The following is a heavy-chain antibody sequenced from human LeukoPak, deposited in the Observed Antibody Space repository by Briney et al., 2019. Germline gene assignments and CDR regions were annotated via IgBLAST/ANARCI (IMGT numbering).Heavy chain of an antibody. V-gene: IGHV4-34*01. Sequence: SETLSLTCAVYGGSFSGYYWSWIRQPPGKGLEWIGEINHSGSTNYNPSLKSRVTISVDTSKNQFSLKLSSVTAADTAVYYCARDPTGTTSWWGQGTLVTVSS. J-gene: IGHJ4*02. CDR2: INHSGST. D-gene: IGHD1-1*01. CDR1: GGSFSGYY. CDR3: ARDPTGTTSW.